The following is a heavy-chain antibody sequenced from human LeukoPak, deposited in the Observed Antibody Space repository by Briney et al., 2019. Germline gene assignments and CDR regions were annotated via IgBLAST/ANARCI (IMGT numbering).Heavy chain of an antibody. D-gene: IGHD6-19*01. CDR1: GFTFSSYG. V-gene: IGHV3-33*01. Sequence: GGSLRLSCAASGFTFSSYGMHWVRQAPGKGLEWVAVIWYDGSNKYYADSVKGRFTISRDNSKNTLYLQMNSLRAEDTAVYYCARPRAVAGTRDAFDIWGQGTMVTVSS. J-gene: IGHJ3*02. CDR2: IWYDGSNK. CDR3: ARPRAVAGTRDAFDI.